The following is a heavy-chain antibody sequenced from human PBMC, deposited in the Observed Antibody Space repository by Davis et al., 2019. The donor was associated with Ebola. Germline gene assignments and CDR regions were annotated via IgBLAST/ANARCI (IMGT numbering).Heavy chain of an antibody. Sequence: ASVKVSCKASGYTLTSYYMHWVRQAPGQGLEWMGIINPSGGRTSYAQKFQGRVTMTRDTSASTVYMELSSLRSEDTAVYYCARASWGWDYYYYMDVWGKGTTVTVSS. CDR1: GYTLTSYY. J-gene: IGHJ6*03. D-gene: IGHD3-16*01. CDR2: INPSGGRT. CDR3: ARASWGWDYYYYMDV. V-gene: IGHV1-46*01.